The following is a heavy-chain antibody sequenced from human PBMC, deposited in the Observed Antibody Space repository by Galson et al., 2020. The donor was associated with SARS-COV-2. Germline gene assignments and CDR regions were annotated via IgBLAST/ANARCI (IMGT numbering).Heavy chain of an antibody. CDR3: ARAVFNCSGGSCLTPYYYYGMDV. Sequence: SETLSLTCTVSGGSVSSGSYYWSWIRQPPGKGLEWIGYIYYSGSTNYNPSLKSRVTISVDTSKNQFPLKLSSVTAADTAVYYCARAVFNCSGGSCLTPYYYYGMDVWGQGTTVTVSS. J-gene: IGHJ6*02. CDR1: GGSVSSGSYY. CDR2: IYYSGST. D-gene: IGHD2-15*01. V-gene: IGHV4-61*01.